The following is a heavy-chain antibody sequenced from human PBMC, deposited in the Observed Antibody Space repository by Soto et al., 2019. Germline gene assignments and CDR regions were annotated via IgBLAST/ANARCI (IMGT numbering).Heavy chain of an antibody. D-gene: IGHD6-6*01. CDR2: ISSSSSYI. Sequence: EVQLVESGGGLVKPGGSLRLSCAASGFTFSSYSMNWVRHAPGKGLEWVSSISSSSSYIYYADSVKGRFTISRDNAKNSLYLPMNSLRAEDTAVYYCARDPQSIAARPGWCDPWGQGTLVTVSS. CDR3: ARDPQSIAARPGWCDP. J-gene: IGHJ5*02. CDR1: GFTFSSYS. V-gene: IGHV3-21*01.